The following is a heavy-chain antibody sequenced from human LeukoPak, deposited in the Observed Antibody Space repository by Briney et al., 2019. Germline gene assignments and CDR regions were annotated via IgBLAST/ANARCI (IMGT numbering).Heavy chain of an antibody. CDR1: GYSFTSYW. D-gene: IGHD1-1*01. Sequence: GESLKNSCKGSGYSFTSYWIGWVRQMPGKGLEWMGIIYPGDSDTRYSPSFQGQVTISADKSISTAYLQWSGLKASDTAMYYCASSLIRYNWNDGSDAFDIWGQGTMVTVSS. V-gene: IGHV5-51*01. CDR2: IYPGDSDT. CDR3: ASSLIRYNWNDGSDAFDI. J-gene: IGHJ3*02.